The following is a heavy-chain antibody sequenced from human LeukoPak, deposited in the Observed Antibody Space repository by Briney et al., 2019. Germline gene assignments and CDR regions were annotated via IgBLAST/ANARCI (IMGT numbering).Heavy chain of an antibody. V-gene: IGHV4-61*02. D-gene: IGHD2-2*01. CDR3: ARVAPIVVVPAAHNVVAFDI. Sequence: PSETLSLTCTVSGGSISSGSYYWSWIRQPAGKGLEWIGRIYTSGSTNYNPSLKSRVTISVDTSKNQFSLKLSSVTAADTAVYYCARVAPIVVVPAAHNVVAFDIRGQGTMVTVSS. CDR1: GGSISSGSYY. J-gene: IGHJ3*02. CDR2: IYTSGST.